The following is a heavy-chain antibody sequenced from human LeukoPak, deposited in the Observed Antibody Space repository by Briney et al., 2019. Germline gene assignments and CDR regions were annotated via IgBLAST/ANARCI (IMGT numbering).Heavy chain of an antibody. J-gene: IGHJ6*02. Sequence: GGSLRLTCAASGFTFSSYWMSWVRQAPGKGLEWVANIKEDGSEKYYVDSVKGRFTISRDNAKKSLFLQMNSLRVEDTAVYYCARGRNLAVWGQGTTVTVSS. CDR3: ARGRNLAV. CDR1: GFTFSSYW. CDR2: IKEDGSEK. V-gene: IGHV3-7*01.